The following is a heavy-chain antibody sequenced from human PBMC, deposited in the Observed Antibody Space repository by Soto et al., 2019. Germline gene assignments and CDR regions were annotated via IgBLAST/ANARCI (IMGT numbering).Heavy chain of an antibody. Sequence: QVQLVESGGGVVQPGRSLRLSCAASGFTFSSYGMHWVRQAPGKGLEWVAVISYDGSNKYYADSVKGRFTISRDNSKNTLYLQMNSLRAEDTAVYYCAKVHYDFWSGYYRYYYYGMDVWGQGTTVTVSS. D-gene: IGHD3-3*01. V-gene: IGHV3-30*18. J-gene: IGHJ6*02. CDR2: ISYDGSNK. CDR3: AKVHYDFWSGYYRYYYYGMDV. CDR1: GFTFSSYG.